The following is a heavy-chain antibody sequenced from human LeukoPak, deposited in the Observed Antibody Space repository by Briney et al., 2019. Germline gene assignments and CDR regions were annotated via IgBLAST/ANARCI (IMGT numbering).Heavy chain of an antibody. Sequence: GGSLRLSCAASGFTFGTYSMHWVRQAPGKGLEWVAVMSFDGSNKYYADSVKGRFTISRDNSKNTLYLQMNSLRAEDTAVYYCARVYSSGWSLPFDYRGQGTLVTVSS. CDR3: ARVYSSGWSLPFDY. CDR2: MSFDGSNK. J-gene: IGHJ4*02. D-gene: IGHD6-19*01. V-gene: IGHV3-30-3*01. CDR1: GFTFGTYS.